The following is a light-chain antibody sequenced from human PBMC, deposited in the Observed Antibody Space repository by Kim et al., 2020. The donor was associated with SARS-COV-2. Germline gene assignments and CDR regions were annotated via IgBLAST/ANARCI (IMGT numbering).Light chain of an antibody. J-gene: IGKJ2*01. V-gene: IGKV3-20*01. CDR1: QSVSSNY. CDR3: QQYDTSPPAYT. CDR2: GAS. Sequence: EIVLTQSPGTLSLSPGESATLSCRASQSVSSNYLAWYQQRPGQAPRLLIYGASSRATGIPDRFSGSGSGTDFTLTISRLEPEDFAVYYCQQYDTSPPAYTFGQGTKLEI.